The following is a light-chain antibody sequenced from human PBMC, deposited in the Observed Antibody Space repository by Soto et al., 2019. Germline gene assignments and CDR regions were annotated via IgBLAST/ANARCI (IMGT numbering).Light chain of an antibody. CDR2: LGS. V-gene: IGKV2-28*01. J-gene: IGKJ2*01. CDR1: QSLLHSKGYNY. Sequence: DIVMTQSPLSLPVTPGEPASISCRSSQSLLHSKGYNYLDWYLQKPGQSPQLLIYLGSNRSSGVPDRFSGSGSGKDFTLKISRVEAEDVGVYYCLQATHWPHTFGQGTKLEI. CDR3: LQATHWPHT.